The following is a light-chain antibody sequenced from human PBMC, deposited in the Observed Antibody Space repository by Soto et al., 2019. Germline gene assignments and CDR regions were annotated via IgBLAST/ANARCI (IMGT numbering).Light chain of an antibody. CDR1: QGINSY. CDR3: QHLNSYPYT. V-gene: IGKV1-9*01. CDR2: AAS. Sequence: DIQLSQSPSFLSASVGDRVTITCRASQGINSYLAWYQQKPGKAPKLLIYAASTLQSGVPSRFSGSGSGTEFTLTISSLLPEDFATYYCQHLNSYPYTFGQGTKLDIK. J-gene: IGKJ2*01.